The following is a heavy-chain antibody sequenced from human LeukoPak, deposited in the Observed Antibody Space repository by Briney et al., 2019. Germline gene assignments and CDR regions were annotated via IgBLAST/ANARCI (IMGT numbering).Heavy chain of an antibody. D-gene: IGHD5-18*01. Sequence: ASVKVSCKASGYTFTSYGISWVRQAPGQGLEWMGWISAYNGNTNYAQKLQGRVTMTTDTSTSTAYMELRSLRSDDTAVYYCARDGYSYGYARGWFDPWGQGTLVTVSS. V-gene: IGHV1-18*01. CDR2: ISAYNGNT. CDR1: GYTFTSYG. J-gene: IGHJ5*02. CDR3: ARDGYSYGYARGWFDP.